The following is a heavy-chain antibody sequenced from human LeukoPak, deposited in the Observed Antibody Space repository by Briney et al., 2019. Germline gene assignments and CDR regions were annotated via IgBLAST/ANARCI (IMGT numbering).Heavy chain of an antibody. CDR1: GGSFSGYY. CDR3: ARGTDYGGNAFDY. CDR2: INHSGST. J-gene: IGHJ4*02. Sequence: SETLSLTCAAYGGSFSGYYWSWIRQPPGKGLEWIGEINHSGSTNYNPSLKSRVTISVDTSKNQFSLKLSSVTAADTAVYYCARGTDYGGNAFDYWGQGTLVTVSS. V-gene: IGHV4-34*01. D-gene: IGHD4-23*01.